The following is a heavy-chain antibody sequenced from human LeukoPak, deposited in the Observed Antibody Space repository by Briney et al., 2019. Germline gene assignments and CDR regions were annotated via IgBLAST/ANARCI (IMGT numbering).Heavy chain of an antibody. V-gene: IGHV1-2*02. J-gene: IGHJ3*02. CDR1: GYTFTGYY. CDR2: INPNSGGT. CDR3: ARIRDGYNDAYDI. Sequence: ASVKVSCKASGYTFTGYYMHWVRHAPGQGLEWMGWINPNSGGTNYAQKFQGRVTMTRDTSTSTVYMELSSLRSEDTAVYYCARIRDGYNDAYDIWGQGTMVTVPS. D-gene: IGHD5-24*01.